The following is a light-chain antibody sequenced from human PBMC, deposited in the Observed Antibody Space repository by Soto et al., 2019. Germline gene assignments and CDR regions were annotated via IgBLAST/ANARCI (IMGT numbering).Light chain of an antibody. CDR2: GAS. V-gene: IGKV3-20*01. J-gene: IGKJ1*01. CDR1: QSVTSSY. Sequence: EFVLTQSPGTLSLSQGERATLSCRASQSVTSSYLAWYQQKPGQAPRLLIYGASSRATGIPDRFSGSGSGTDFTLTISILEPEDVAVYYCQQNGSSPRTFGEGTKVDIK. CDR3: QQNGSSPRT.